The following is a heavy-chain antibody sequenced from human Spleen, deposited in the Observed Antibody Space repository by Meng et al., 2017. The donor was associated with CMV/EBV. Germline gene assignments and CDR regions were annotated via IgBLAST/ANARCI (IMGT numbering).Heavy chain of an antibody. Sequence: FGSYNMNWVRQAPGKGLEWVSYISSSISDTYYSDSVQDRFTISRDNAKNTLYLHMHNLRTEDTAVYYCSRELCSSDSSFSVYYYGKDVWGHGTTVTVSS. V-gene: IGHV3-21*05. D-gene: IGHD2-2*01. J-gene: IGHJ6*02. CDR3: SRELCSSDSSFSVYYYGKDV. CDR2: ISSSISDT. CDR1: FGSYN.